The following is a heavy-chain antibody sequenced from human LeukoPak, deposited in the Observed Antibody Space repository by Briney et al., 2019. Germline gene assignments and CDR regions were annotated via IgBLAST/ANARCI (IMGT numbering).Heavy chain of an antibody. CDR2: TYYRSGWYS. CDR1: GDSVSSNSVA. CDR3: ARDARAGYSLPLDY. D-gene: IGHD2-15*01. V-gene: IGHV6-1*01. Sequence: SQTLSLTCAISGDSVSSNSVAWNWIRQSPSRGLEWLGRTYYRSGWYSDYAVSVKGRINFNPDTSKNQFSLQLISVTPEDTAVYYCARDARAGYSLPLDYWGQGTLVTVSA. J-gene: IGHJ4*02.